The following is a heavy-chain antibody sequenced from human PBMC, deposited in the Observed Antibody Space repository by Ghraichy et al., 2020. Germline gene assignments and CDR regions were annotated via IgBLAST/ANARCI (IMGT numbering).Heavy chain of an antibody. CDR3: AKATLRSCRGASCYPLDY. CDR2: ITDTGTNT. Sequence: GGSLRPSCAASGFTFSSYAMTWVRQAPEKGLEWVSAITDTGTNTYYIDSVRGRFTISRDNSKNMLSLQMNNLRPDDTAIYYCAKATLRSCRGASCYPLDYWGQGTLVTVSS. D-gene: IGHD2-15*01. V-gene: IGHV3-23*01. J-gene: IGHJ4*02. CDR1: GFTFSSYA.